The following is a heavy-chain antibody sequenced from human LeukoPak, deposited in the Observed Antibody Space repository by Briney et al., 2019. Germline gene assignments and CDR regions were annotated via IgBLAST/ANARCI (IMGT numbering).Heavy chain of an antibody. Sequence: SVKVSCKASGGTFSNYAISWVRQAPGQGLEWMGGIIPIFGTAIYAQNFQDRVTITADQSPSTAYMELSGLRSEDTAVYYCARENCNSTSCYTRYYYGIDVWGQGTTVTVSS. D-gene: IGHD2-2*02. CDR2: IIPIFGTA. CDR3: ARENCNSTSCYTRYYYGIDV. J-gene: IGHJ6*02. CDR1: GGTFSNYA. V-gene: IGHV1-69*13.